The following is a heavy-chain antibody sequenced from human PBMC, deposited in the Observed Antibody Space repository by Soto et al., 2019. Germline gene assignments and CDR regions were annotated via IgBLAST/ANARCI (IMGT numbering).Heavy chain of an antibody. CDR1: GASISVHSYY. V-gene: IGHV4-39*01. Sequence: QLQLQEAGPGLVTPSQALSLTCTVSGASISVHSYYWTWIRQPPGKGLEWIGSSYYSGTTYFNPSLKRRATISVDTSKNQFSLRLTSVTAADTAIYYCTRRYEWNDNYFDPWGPGALVTVSS. D-gene: IGHD3-3*01. CDR2: SYYSGTT. CDR3: TRRYEWNDNYFDP. J-gene: IGHJ5*02.